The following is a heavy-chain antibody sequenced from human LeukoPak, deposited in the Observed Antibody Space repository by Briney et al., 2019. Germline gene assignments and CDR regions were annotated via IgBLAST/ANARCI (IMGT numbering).Heavy chain of an antibody. CDR1: GFTFDDYG. D-gene: IGHD3-10*01. CDR2: IKQDGSEK. CDR3: ARDAFITMVRGVPFY. J-gene: IGHJ4*02. V-gene: IGHV3-7*01. Sequence: GGSLRLSCAASGFTFDDYGMSWVRQAPGKGLEWVANIKQDGSEKYYVDSVKGRFTISRDNAKNSLYLQMNSLRAEDTAVYYCARDAFITMVRGVPFYWGQGTLVTVSS.